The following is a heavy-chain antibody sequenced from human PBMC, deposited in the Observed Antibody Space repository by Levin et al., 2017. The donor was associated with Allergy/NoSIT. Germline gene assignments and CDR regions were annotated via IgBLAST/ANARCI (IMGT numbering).Heavy chain of an antibody. CDR2: IYYSGST. Sequence: SQTLSLTCTVSGGSISSYYWNWIRPPPGKGLEWIGYIYYSGSTNYNPSLKSRVTISVDTSKNQFSLKLSSVTAADTAVYYCARDGRGYSYDGDAFDIWGQGTVVTVSS. CDR1: GGSISSYY. CDR3: ARDGRGYSYDGDAFDI. D-gene: IGHD5-18*01. V-gene: IGHV4-59*01. J-gene: IGHJ3*02.